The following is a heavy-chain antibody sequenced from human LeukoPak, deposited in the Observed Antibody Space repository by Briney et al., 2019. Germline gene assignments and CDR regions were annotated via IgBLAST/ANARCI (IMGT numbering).Heavy chain of an antibody. Sequence: GGSLRLSCAASGFSFSSYTMNWVRQAPGKGLEWVSSISSSSTYIYYADSVKGRFTISRDNSKNTLYLQMNSLRTEDTAVYYCAKDFVPRGGSYFPGFDYWGQGTLVIVSS. J-gene: IGHJ4*02. V-gene: IGHV3-21*04. D-gene: IGHD1-26*01. CDR2: ISSSSTYI. CDR3: AKDFVPRGGSYFPGFDY. CDR1: GFSFSSYT.